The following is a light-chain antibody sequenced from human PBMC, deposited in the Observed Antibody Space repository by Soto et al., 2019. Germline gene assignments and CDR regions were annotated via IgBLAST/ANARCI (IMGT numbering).Light chain of an antibody. J-gene: IGKJ1*01. Sequence: EMGLTQSPGTLPLSPGERGSLSCRASQSVNSNYLAWDQQKPGQAPRLLVYSAFSRATGIPDRFSGSGSGTDITLPISSLEPEDFAVYYCQYSRCSPWTFGPGTQVVIK. V-gene: IGKV3-20*01. CDR3: QYSRCSPWT. CDR1: QSVNSNY. CDR2: SAF.